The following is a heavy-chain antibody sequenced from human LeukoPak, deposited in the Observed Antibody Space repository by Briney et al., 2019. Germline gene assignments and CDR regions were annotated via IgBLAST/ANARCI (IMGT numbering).Heavy chain of an antibody. V-gene: IGHV3-74*01. CDR3: ARGGGYSSFDS. Sequence: GGSLRLSCAASRFTFSSYWMHWVRQSPGEGLVWVSHANNDGTGTTYADSVKGRFTISRDNAKNTLYPQMNSLRAEDTAVYYCARGGGYSSFDSWGQGTLVTVSS. D-gene: IGHD3-10*01. J-gene: IGHJ4*03. CDR2: ANNDGTGT. CDR1: RFTFSSYW.